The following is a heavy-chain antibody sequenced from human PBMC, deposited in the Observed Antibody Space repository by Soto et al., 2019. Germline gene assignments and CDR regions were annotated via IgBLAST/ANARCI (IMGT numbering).Heavy chain of an antibody. CDR1: GFTFTRYS. CDR2: ISSTTNYI. Sequence: GGSLRLSCAASGFTFTRYSMNWVRQAPGKGLEWVPSISSTTNYIYYGDSMKGRFTISRDNAKNSLYLEMNSLRAEDTAVYYCARESEDLTSNFDYWGQGTLVTVSS. CDR3: ARESEDLTSNFDY. V-gene: IGHV3-21*06. J-gene: IGHJ4*02.